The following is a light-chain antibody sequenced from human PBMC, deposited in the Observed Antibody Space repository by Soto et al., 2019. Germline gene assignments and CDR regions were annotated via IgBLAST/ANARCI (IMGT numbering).Light chain of an antibody. CDR3: QQYDSLPKT. Sequence: EIVLTQFPATLSLSPGDGATLSCRASQSVRSYLAWYPPKPGQAPRLFIYGAFHRETGIPAMFLCSGAGPACTRTISRLEPEDVSVDCCQQYDSLPKTFGQGTKVDIK. J-gene: IGKJ1*01. CDR2: GAF. V-gene: IGKV3-11*01. CDR1: QSVRSY.